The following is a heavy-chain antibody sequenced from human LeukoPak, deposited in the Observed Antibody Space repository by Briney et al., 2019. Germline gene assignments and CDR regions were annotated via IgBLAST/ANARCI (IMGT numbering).Heavy chain of an antibody. V-gene: IGHV1-2*02. D-gene: IGHD3-10*01. CDR2: INPNSGGT. J-gene: IGHJ4*02. Sequence: ASVKVSCKASGYTFTGYYMHWVRQAPGQGLEWMGWINPNSGGTNYAQKFQGRVTMTRDTSISTAYMELSRLRSDDTAVYYCARDRATMVRGVIITPRWGQGTLVTVSS. CDR3: ARDRATMVRGVIITPR. CDR1: GYTFTGYY.